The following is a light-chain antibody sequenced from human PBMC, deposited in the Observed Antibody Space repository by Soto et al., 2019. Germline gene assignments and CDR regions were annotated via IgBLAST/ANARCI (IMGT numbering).Light chain of an antibody. V-gene: IGKV3-20*01. CDR1: QSVSSNY. J-gene: IGKJ5*01. CDR3: QQYGSSPIT. Sequence: EIVLTQSPGTLSLSPGERATLSCRASQSVSSNYLVWYQQKPGQAPRLLIYGASSRATGIPDRFSGSGSGTDSALTISRREPEYFAVYYCQQYGSSPITFGQGTRQEIK. CDR2: GAS.